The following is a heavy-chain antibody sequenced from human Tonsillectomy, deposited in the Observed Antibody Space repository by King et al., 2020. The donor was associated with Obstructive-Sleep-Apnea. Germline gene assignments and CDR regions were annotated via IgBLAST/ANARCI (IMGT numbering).Heavy chain of an antibody. CDR3: ARDHNWAFDY. J-gene: IGHJ4*02. V-gene: IGHV3-48*01. CDR1: GFDFGSYS. CDR2: IFTSSDFI. D-gene: IGHD3-16*01. Sequence: VQLVGSGGGLVQPGGSLRLSCAGSGFDFGSYSFNWVRQTPGKGLEWISYIFTSSDFIFYADSVKGRFTVSRDSAKSLLFLQMDSLRAEDTGVYYCARDHNWAFDYWGQGSLVTVSS.